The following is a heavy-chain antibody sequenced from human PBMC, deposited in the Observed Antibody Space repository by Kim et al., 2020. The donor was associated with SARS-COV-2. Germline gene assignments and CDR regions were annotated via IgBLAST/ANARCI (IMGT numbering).Heavy chain of an antibody. CDR3: ARDWRDYSADDRVYYYYYGMDV. CDR1: GGTFSNYA. Sequence: SVKVSYKASGGTFSNYAIIWVRQAPGQGFEWMGGIIPYFGTPNHAQKFQGRVTVTADESTSTAFMELRNLKSEDTAVYYCARDWRDYSADDRVYYYYYGMDVWGQGTTVTVSS. J-gene: IGHJ6*02. V-gene: IGHV1-69*13. D-gene: IGHD3-16*01. CDR2: IIPYFGTP.